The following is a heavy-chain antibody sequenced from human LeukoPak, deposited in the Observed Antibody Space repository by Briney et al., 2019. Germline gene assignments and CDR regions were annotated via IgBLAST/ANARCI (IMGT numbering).Heavy chain of an antibody. Sequence: ASVTVSCKASGYTFTSYGISWVRQAPGQVLEWMGWISAYNGNTNYAQKLQGRVTMTTDTSTSTAYMELRSLRSDDTAVYYCARDFGDFWSGYYTGRGDYWGQGTLVTVSS. CDR1: GYTFTSYG. CDR3: ARDFGDFWSGYYTGRGDY. J-gene: IGHJ4*02. D-gene: IGHD3-3*01. CDR2: ISAYNGNT. V-gene: IGHV1-18*01.